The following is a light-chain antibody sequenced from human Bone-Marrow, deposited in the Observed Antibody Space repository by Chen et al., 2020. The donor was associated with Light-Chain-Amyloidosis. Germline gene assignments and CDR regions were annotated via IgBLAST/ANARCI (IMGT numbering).Light chain of an antibody. CDR1: DLPTKY. Sequence: SYELTQPPSVSVSPGQTARITCSGDDLPTKYAYWYQQKPGQAPVLVIHRDTERPSGISERFSGSRPWTTATLTISGAQAEDEGDYHCQSADSSGTYEVILGGGTNRTGL. V-gene: IGLV3-25*03. J-gene: IGLJ2*01. CDR2: RDT. CDR3: QSADSSGTYEVI.